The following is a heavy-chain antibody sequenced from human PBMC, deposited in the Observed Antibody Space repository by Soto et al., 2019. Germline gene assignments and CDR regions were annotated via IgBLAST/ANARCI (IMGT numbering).Heavy chain of an antibody. V-gene: IGHV1-69*05. CDR1: GGTFSNYP. J-gene: IGHJ2*01. CDR3: ARGNHRWLQLWYFDL. Sequence: QVQLVQSGAEVKKPGSSVKVSCKASGGTFSNYPISWVRQAPGQGLEWMGGIIPIFGTVNYAQKFQGRVTXPXXXSXXTAYMELSRLRSEDTAVYYCARGNHRWLQLWYFDLWGRGTLVTVSS. D-gene: IGHD5-12*01. CDR2: IIPIFGTV.